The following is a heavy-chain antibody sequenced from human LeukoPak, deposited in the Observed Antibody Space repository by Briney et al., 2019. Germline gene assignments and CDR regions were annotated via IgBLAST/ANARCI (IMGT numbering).Heavy chain of an antibody. CDR2: INPNSGGT. J-gene: IGHJ4*02. CDR1: GYSFTGHY. V-gene: IGHV1-2*02. D-gene: IGHD1-26*01. Sequence: RASVKVSCKASGYSFTGHYIHWVRQAPGQGLEWMGWINPNSGGTNYAQKFQGRVTTTSDTSISTAYMELSSLRFDDTAVYYCARVFLVGSGFDYWGQGTLVTVSS. CDR3: ARVFLVGSGFDY.